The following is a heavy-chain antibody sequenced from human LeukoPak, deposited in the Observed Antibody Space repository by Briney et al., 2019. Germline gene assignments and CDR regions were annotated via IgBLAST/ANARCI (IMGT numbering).Heavy chain of an antibody. CDR1: GFTFINYA. Sequence: GGSLRLSCAASGFTFINYAMAWVRQAPGKGLEWVSAVSGSGDSAYYADSVQGRLTISRGSSKNTLYLQMNSLRAEDTAVYYCARIFTISPDYYGMDVWGQGTTVTVSS. V-gene: IGHV3-23*01. CDR2: VSGSGDSA. J-gene: IGHJ6*02. CDR3: ARIFTISPDYYGMDV. D-gene: IGHD3-3*01.